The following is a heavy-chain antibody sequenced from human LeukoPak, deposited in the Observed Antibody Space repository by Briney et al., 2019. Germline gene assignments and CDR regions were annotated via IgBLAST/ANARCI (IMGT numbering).Heavy chain of an antibody. V-gene: IGHV4-39*01. D-gene: IGHD3-22*01. CDR2: IYYSGST. Sequence: SETLSLTCTVSGGSISSSSYYWGWIRPPPGKGLEWIGSIYYSGSTYYNPSLKSRVTISVDTSKNQFSLKLSSVTAADTAVYYCARQGESSGFPHDYWGQGTLVTVSS. CDR3: ARQGESSGFPHDY. J-gene: IGHJ4*02. CDR1: GGSISSSSYY.